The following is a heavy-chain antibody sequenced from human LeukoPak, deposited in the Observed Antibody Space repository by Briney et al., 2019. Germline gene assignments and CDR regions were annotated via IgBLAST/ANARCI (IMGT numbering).Heavy chain of an antibody. D-gene: IGHD3-22*01. CDR2: IIPILGIA. CDR1: GGTFSSYA. Sequence: ASVKVSCKASGGTFSSYAISWVRQAPGQGLEWMGRIIPILGIANYAQKFQGRVTITADKSTSTAYMELSSLRSEDTAVYYCARGNYYDSSGLLFDYWGQGTLVTVSS. CDR3: ARGNYYDSSGLLFDY. J-gene: IGHJ4*02. V-gene: IGHV1-69*04.